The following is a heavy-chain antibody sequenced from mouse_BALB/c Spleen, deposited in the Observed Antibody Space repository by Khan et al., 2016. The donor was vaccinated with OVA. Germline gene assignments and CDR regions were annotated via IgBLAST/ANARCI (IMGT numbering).Heavy chain of an antibody. CDR2: IYPADGTT. Sequence: VQLQEAGPELVKPGALVKISCKASGYTFTAYDINWVKQRPGPGLEWIGWIYPADGTTKYTENFKGRATLTAAKSSNTAYMQLSSLTSEKSAVYFWAREGLRGVALDYWCQGTSFSVSS. V-gene: IGHV1S56*01. D-gene: IGHD2-4*01. J-gene: IGHJ4*01. CDR1: GYTFTAYD. CDR3: AREGLRGVALDY.